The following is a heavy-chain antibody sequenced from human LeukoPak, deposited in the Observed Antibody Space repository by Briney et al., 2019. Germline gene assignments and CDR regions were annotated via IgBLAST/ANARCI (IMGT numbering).Heavy chain of an antibody. CDR3: ARDRGGAQNWVALDL. D-gene: IGHD7-27*01. CDR1: GFTVSNDY. Sequence: GGSLRLSCAASGFTVSNDYMAWVRQDAGKGLEWVSLIYADGTTFYTDSVKGRFTIFRDNFKNTLYLQMNSLRPEDTALYYCARDRGGAQNWVALDLWGQGTLVSVSS. J-gene: IGHJ5*02. CDR2: IYADGTT. V-gene: IGHV3-66*02.